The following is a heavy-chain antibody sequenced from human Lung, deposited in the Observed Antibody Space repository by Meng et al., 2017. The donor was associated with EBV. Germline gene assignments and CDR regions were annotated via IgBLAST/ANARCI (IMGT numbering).Heavy chain of an antibody. V-gene: IGHV2-5*02. CDR2: IYWDDDK. Sequence: QITLKASGPTLLQPHPTLTRTCTFSGSSLSTRGVGVGWIRQPPGKALEWLALIYWDDDKRYSPSLKSRLTITKDTSKNQVVLTMTNMDPVDAATYYCAHIIAARPFDYWGQGTLVTVSS. J-gene: IGHJ4*02. CDR1: GSSLSTRGVG. CDR3: AHIIAARPFDY. D-gene: IGHD6-6*01.